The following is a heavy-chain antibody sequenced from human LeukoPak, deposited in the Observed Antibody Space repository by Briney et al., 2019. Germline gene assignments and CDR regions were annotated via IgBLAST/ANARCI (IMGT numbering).Heavy chain of an antibody. J-gene: IGHJ4*02. CDR1: GYTFTAYF. CDR3: ARGGPIAAAGTLSDY. V-gene: IGHV1-2*04. D-gene: IGHD6-13*01. Sequence: ASVKVSCKAPGYTFTAYFIHWVRQAPGQRHEWMGWLNPRDGGTNYAQKFQGWVTMTRDTSISTAYMELSRLRSDDTAVYYCARGGPIAAAGTLSDYWGQGTLVTVSS. CDR2: LNPRDGGT.